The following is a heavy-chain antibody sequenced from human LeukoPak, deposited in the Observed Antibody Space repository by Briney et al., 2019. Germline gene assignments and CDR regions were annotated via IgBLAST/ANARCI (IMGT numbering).Heavy chain of an antibody. D-gene: IGHD3-22*01. Sequence: PGGSLRLSCTASGFTFGDYAMSWVRQAPGKGLEWVGFIRSKAYGGTTEYAASVKGRFTISRDDSKSIAYLQMNSLKTEDTAVYYCTRGSSGYYLYYYYYYYMDVWGKGTTVTISS. V-gene: IGHV3-49*04. CDR2: IRSKAYGGTT. J-gene: IGHJ6*03. CDR3: TRGSSGYYLYYYYYYYMDV. CDR1: GFTFGDYA.